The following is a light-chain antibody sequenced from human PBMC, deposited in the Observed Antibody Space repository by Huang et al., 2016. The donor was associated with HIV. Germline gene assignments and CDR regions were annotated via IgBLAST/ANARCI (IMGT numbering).Light chain of an antibody. J-gene: IGKJ1*01. CDR1: QIIGTY. CDR2: GAS. Sequence: DIHMTQSPSSLSASVGDRVIITCRASQIIGTYLNWYQQRPGKAPKLLISGASSLQSGVPSRFSGSGSVTDFTLTISSLQPEDFTTYYCQQSYIPPRTFGQGTKVEIK. V-gene: IGKV1-39*01. CDR3: QQSYIPPRT.